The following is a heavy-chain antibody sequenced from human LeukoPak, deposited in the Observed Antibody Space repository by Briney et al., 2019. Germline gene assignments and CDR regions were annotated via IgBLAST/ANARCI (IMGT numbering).Heavy chain of an antibody. V-gene: IGHV4-34*01. Sequence: SETLSLTCAVYGGSFSGYYWSWIRQPPGKGLEWIGEINHSGSTNYNPSLKSRVTISVDTSKNQFSLKLSSVTAADTAVYYCAREGARGAVGRWYFDLWGRGTLVTVSS. CDR2: INHSGST. D-gene: IGHD6-19*01. CDR1: GGSFSGYY. J-gene: IGHJ2*01. CDR3: AREGARGAVGRWYFDL.